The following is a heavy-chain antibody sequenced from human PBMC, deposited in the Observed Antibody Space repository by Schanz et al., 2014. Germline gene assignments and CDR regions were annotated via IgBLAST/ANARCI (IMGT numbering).Heavy chain of an antibody. CDR1: GFTFTTNA. D-gene: IGHD2-15*01. J-gene: IGHJ4*02. CDR3: AKVREWWPYYFDY. Sequence: EVQLVESGGNLVKPGGSLRLSCAASGFTFTTNAMSWVRQPPGKGLEWVSAISGNGGSTYFADSVKGRFTISRDNSDNTLFLQMNSLRAEDTAVYYCAKVREWWPYYFDYWGQGTLVTVSS. V-gene: IGHV3-23*04. CDR2: ISGNGGST.